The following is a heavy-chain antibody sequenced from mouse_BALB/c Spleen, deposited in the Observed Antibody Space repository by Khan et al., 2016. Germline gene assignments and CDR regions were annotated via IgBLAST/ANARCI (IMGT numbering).Heavy chain of an antibody. V-gene: IGHV2-9*02. Sequence: QVQLKESGPGLVAPSQSLSITCTVYGYSLTRYGVHWVRQPPGKGLEWLGLIWAGGGTNYNWALMSRLSISIDNSKSLVSLLMIRLQTDNTAWYCCAISKYLAGYWGQGTTLTVSS. J-gene: IGHJ2*01. CDR1: GYSLTRYG. CDR3: AISKYLAGY. CDR2: IWAGGGT.